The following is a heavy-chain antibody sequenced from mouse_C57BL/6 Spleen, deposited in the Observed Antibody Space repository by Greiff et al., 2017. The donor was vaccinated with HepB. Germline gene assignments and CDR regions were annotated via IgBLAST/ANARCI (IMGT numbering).Heavy chain of an antibody. Sequence: EVKLMESGEGLVKPGGSLKLSCAASGFTFSSYAMSWVRQTPEKRLEWVAYISSGGDYIYYADTVKGRFTISRDNARNTLYLQMSSLKSEDTAMYYCTRGGTYYGNLYYFDYWGQGTTLTVSS. J-gene: IGHJ2*01. V-gene: IGHV5-9-1*02. CDR1: GFTFSSYA. CDR2: ISSGGDYI. CDR3: TRGGTYYGNLYYFDY. D-gene: IGHD2-10*01.